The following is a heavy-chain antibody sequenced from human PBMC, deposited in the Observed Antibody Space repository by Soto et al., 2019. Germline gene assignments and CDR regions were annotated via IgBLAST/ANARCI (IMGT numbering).Heavy chain of an antibody. CDR2: ISWDGGST. D-gene: IGHD2-2*01. Sequence: GGSLRLSCAASGFTFDDYTMHWVRQAPGKGLEWVSLISWDGGSTYYADSVKGRFTISRDNSKNSLYLQMNSLRTEDTALYYCAKGGVAVPAAAPIYYGMDVWGQGTTVTVSS. J-gene: IGHJ6*02. V-gene: IGHV3-43*01. CDR3: AKGGVAVPAAAPIYYGMDV. CDR1: GFTFDDYT.